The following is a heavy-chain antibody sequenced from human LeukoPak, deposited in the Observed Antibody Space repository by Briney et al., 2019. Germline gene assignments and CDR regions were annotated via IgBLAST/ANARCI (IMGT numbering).Heavy chain of an antibody. J-gene: IGHJ5*02. CDR1: GFTFSSYA. D-gene: IGHD6-19*01. V-gene: IGHV3-23*01. CDR3: AKEGSSGWRSNWFDP. CDR2: ISGSGGST. Sequence: GGSLRLSCAASGFTFSSYAMSWVRQAPGKGLEWVSAISGSGGSTYYADSVKGRFTISRDNSKNTLYLQMNSLRAEETAVYYCAKEGSSGWRSNWFDPWGQGTLVTVSS.